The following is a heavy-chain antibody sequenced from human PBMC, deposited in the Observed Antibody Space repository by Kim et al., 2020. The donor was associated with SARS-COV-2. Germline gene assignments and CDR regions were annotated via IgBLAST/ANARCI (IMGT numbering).Heavy chain of an antibody. CDR3: ASGYDILTGYYNVGGLDY. J-gene: IGHJ4*02. V-gene: IGHV3-33*05. CDR2: ISYDGSNK. Sequence: GGSLRLSCAASGFTFSSYGMHWVRQAPGKGLEWVAVISYDGSNKYYADSVKGRFTISRDNSKNTLYLQMNSLRAEDTAVYYCASGYDILTGYYNVGGLDYWSQGTLVTVSS. CDR1: GFTFSSYG. D-gene: IGHD3-9*01.